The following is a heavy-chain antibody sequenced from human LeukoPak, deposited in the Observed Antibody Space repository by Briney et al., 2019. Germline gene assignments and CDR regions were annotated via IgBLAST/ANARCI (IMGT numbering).Heavy chain of an antibody. J-gene: IGHJ4*02. V-gene: IGHV4-30-4*01. CDR3: AIQSKGYTYGYNY. CDR2: IYYTGTT. D-gene: IGHD5-18*01. Sequence: SQTLSLTCIVSGGSISNGDHYWSWVRQPPGQGLEWIGSIYYTGTTSYNPSLKSRVTISVDTSKNQFSLRLTSVTAADTALYYCAIQSKGYTYGYNYWGQGTLVTVSS. CDR1: GGSISNGDHY.